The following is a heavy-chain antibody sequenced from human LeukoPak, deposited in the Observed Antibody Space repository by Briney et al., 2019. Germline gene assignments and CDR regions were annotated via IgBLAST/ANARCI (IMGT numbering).Heavy chain of an antibody. Sequence: PGGSLRLSCAASGFTFSSYAMHWVRQAPGKGLEGVAVISYDGSNKYYADSVKGRFTISRDNSKNTLYLQMNSLRAEDTAVYYCARAEISYGSGACVGYWGQGTLVTVSS. V-gene: IGHV3-30*04. J-gene: IGHJ4*02. CDR3: ARAEISYGSGACVGY. D-gene: IGHD3-10*01. CDR1: GFTFSSYA. CDR2: ISYDGSNK.